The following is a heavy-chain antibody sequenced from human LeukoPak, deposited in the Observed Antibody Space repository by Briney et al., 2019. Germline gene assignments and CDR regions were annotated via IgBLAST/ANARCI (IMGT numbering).Heavy chain of an antibody. J-gene: IGHJ4*02. Sequence: PGGSLRLSCAASGLTFNSYGMHWVRQAPDKGLERVAFIRYDGSNEYYADSVKGRFTISRDNSKNTLYLQMHRLRDEATAGYYCCGYFDHWAQGPLVPVSS. D-gene: IGHD3-22*01. V-gene: IGHV3-30*02. CDR3: CGYFDH. CDR2: IRYDGSNE. CDR1: GLTFNSYG.